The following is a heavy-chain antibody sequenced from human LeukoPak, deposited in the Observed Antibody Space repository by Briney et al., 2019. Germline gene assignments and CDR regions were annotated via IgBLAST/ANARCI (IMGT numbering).Heavy chain of an antibody. J-gene: IGHJ4*02. CDR1: GYTFTDYY. Sequence: ASVKVSCKASGYTFTDYYMHWVRQAPGQGLEWMGRINPNSGGSNYAQKFQGRVTITADESTSTAYMELSSLRSEDTAVYYCARVGYSGYDPEVYFDYWGQGTLVTVSS. CDR2: INPNSGGS. D-gene: IGHD5-12*01. V-gene: IGHV1-2*06. CDR3: ARVGYSGYDPEVYFDY.